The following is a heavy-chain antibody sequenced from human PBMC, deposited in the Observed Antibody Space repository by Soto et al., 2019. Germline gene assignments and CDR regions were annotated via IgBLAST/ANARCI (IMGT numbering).Heavy chain of an antibody. D-gene: IGHD3-10*01. J-gene: IGHJ2*01. Sequence: GGSLRLSCAASGFTFSSYDMHWVRQATGKGLEWVSAIGTAGDTYYPGSVKGRFTISRENAKNSLYLQMNSLRAEDTAVYYCARCMWVRGVSWYFDLWGRGTLVTVSS. CDR2: IGTAGDT. V-gene: IGHV3-13*01. CDR1: GFTFSSYD. CDR3: ARCMWVRGVSWYFDL.